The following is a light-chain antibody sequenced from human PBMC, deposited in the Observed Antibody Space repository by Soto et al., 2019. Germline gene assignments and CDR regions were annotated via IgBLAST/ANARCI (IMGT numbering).Light chain of an antibody. CDR3: GSYAGKYKGV. J-gene: IGLJ1*01. Sequence: QSALTQPRSVSGSPGQSVTISCTGTSSDVGGYNYVSWYQQHPGKAPKLMIYDVSQRPSGVPDRFSGSKSGNTASLTISGLQAEDEADYYCGSYAGKYKGVFGTGTKLTVL. CDR2: DVS. CDR1: SSDVGGYNY. V-gene: IGLV2-11*01.